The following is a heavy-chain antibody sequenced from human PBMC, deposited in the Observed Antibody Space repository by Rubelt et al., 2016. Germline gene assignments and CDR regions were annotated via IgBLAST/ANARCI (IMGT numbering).Heavy chain of an antibody. D-gene: IGHD1-26*01. CDR3: ARGASLWHSGSYFGL. CDR2: IIPIFGTA. CDR1: GGTFSSYA. Sequence: QVQLVQSGAEVKKPGSSVKVSCKASGGTFSSYAISWVRQAPGPGPEWMGGIIPIFGTANYAHKFQGRVTITADESTSPAYMELSSLRSEDTAVYYCARGASLWHSGSYFGLWGQGTLVTVSS. J-gene: IGHJ4*02. V-gene: IGHV1-69*01.